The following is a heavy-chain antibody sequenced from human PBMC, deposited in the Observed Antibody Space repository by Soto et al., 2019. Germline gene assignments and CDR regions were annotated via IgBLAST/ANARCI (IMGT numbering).Heavy chain of an antibody. CDR3: AREGSIIIPALSEF. CDR2: LSKGDYT. V-gene: IGHV3-21*06. D-gene: IGHD2-2*01. J-gene: IGHJ4*02. Sequence: AGGSLRLSCTVSVFAFNNYGINLVRQAPGKGLEWVSSLSKGDYTYYSDSLKVRFTISRYNAKNSVSLQMNTLRVEDTAVYYCAREGSIIIPALSEFWAQGTFVTVSS. CDR1: VFAFNNYG.